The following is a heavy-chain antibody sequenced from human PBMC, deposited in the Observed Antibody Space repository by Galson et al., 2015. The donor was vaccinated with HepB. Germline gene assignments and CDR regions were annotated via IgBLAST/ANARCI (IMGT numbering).Heavy chain of an antibody. CDR2: INPNNGGT. Sequence: SVKVSCKASGYTFTDYYIHWVRQAPGQGLEWVGRINPNNGGTNFAQKFQGRVTMTRDTSISTTVYMELSRLSSADTAVYYCASIKGSSWLHIYYYGMDVWGQGTTVTVSS. D-gene: IGHD6-13*01. CDR3: ASIKGSSWLHIYYYGMDV. J-gene: IGHJ6*02. V-gene: IGHV1-2*06. CDR1: GYTFTDYY.